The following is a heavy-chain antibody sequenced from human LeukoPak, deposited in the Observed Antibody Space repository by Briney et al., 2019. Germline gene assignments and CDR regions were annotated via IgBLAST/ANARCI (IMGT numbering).Heavy chain of an antibody. J-gene: IGHJ4*02. CDR3: TRGDDMGVRGVIAFDY. D-gene: IGHD3-10*01. CDR1: GFTFSSYA. V-gene: IGHV3-23*01. Sequence: GGSLRLSCAASGFTFSSYAMSWVRQAPGKGLEWVSAISGSGGSTYYADSVKGRFTISRDNSKNTLSLQMNSLRPEDAAVYYCTRGDDMGVRGVIAFDYWGQGTLVTVSS. CDR2: ISGSGGST.